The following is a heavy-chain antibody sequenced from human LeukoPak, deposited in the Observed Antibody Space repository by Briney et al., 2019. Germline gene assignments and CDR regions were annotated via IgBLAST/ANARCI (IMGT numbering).Heavy chain of an antibody. CDR2: ISSSSSYI. CDR1: GFTFSSYS. J-gene: IGHJ6*02. Sequence: GGSLRLSCAAPGFTFSSYSMNWVRQAPGKGLEWVSSISSSSSYIYYADSVKGRFTISRDNAKNSLYLQMNSLRAEDTAVYYCARDSSSWLIYYYGMDVWGQGTTVTVSS. D-gene: IGHD6-13*01. CDR3: ARDSSSWLIYYYGMDV. V-gene: IGHV3-21*01.